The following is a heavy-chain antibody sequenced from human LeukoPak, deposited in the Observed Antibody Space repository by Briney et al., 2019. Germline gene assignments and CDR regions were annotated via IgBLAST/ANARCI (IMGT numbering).Heavy chain of an antibody. J-gene: IGHJ6*03. D-gene: IGHD2-15*01. V-gene: IGHV3-30*04. CDR1: GFTFSSYA. Sequence: GGSLRLSCAASGFTFSSYAKHWVRQAPGKGLEWVAVISYDGSNKYYADSVKGRFTISRDNSKNTLYLQMNSLRAEDTAVYYCARGVPPGYCSGGSCSPYYYYMDVWGKGTTVTVSS. CDR3: ARGVPPGYCSGGSCSPYYYYMDV. CDR2: ISYDGSNK.